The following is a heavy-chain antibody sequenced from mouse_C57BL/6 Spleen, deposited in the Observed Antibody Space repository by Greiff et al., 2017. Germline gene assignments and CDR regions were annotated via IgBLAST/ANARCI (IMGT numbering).Heavy chain of an antibody. CDR3: ARHITTVVATNAMDY. CDR2: ISSGGSYT. J-gene: IGHJ4*01. D-gene: IGHD1-1*01. CDR1: GFTFSSYG. V-gene: IGHV5-6*01. Sequence: EVKLVESGGDLVKPGGSLKLSCAASGFTFSSYGMSWVRQTPDKRLEWVATISSGGSYTYYPDSVKGRFTISRDNAKNTLYLQMSSLKSEDTAMYYCARHITTVVATNAMDYWGQGTSVTVSS.